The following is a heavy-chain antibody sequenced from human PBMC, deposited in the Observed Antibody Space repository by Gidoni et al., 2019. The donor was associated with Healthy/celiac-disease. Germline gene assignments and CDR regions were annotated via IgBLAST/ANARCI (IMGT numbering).Heavy chain of an antibody. J-gene: IGHJ3*02. Sequence: EVQLVEAGGGLVQPGRSLRLSCTASGFTFGDYAMSWVRQAPGMGLEWVGFIRSKAYGGTTEYAASLKGRFTISRDDSKSIAYLQMNSLKTEDTAVYYCTILYSLNAFDIWGQGTMVTVSS. D-gene: IGHD5-18*01. CDR3: TILYSLNAFDI. CDR2: IRSKAYGGTT. CDR1: GFTFGDYA. V-gene: IGHV3-49*04.